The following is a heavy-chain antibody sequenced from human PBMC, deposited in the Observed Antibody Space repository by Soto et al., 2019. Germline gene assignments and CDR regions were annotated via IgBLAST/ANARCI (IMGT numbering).Heavy chain of an antibody. J-gene: IGHJ4*02. CDR3: AKSGASRWSIDS. CDR2: ISNSGGRT. Sequence: GGSLRLSCTASGFNFGDYAMSWFRQAPGKGVEWVSGISNSGGRTYYADSVKGRFTISRDNSENTLYLQMSSLRAEDTAVYFCAKSGASRWSIDSWGQGTLVTVSS. V-gene: IGHV3-23*01. D-gene: IGHD1-26*01. CDR1: GFNFGDYA.